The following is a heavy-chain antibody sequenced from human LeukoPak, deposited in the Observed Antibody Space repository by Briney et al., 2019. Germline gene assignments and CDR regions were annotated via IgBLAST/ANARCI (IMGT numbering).Heavy chain of an antibody. CDR3: ARLKAQQLVWNYYYYYGMDV. V-gene: IGHV4-34*01. CDR1: GGSFSGYY. CDR2: INHSGST. Sequence: SETLSLTCAVYGGSFSGYYWSWIRQPPGKGLEWIGEINHSGSTNYNPSLKSRVTISVDTSKNQFSLKLSSVTAADTAVYYCARLKAQQLVWNYYYYYGMDVWGQGTTVTVSS. D-gene: IGHD6-13*01. J-gene: IGHJ6*02.